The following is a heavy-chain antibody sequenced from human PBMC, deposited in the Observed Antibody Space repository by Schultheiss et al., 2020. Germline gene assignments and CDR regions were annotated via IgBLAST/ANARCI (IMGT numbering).Heavy chain of an antibody. CDR1: GFTFSSYG. V-gene: IGHV3-30*19. CDR2: ISYDGSNK. J-gene: IGHJ4*02. Sequence: WGSLRLSCAASGFTFSSYGMHWVRQAPGKGLEWVAVISYDGSNKYYADSVKGRFTISRDNSKNTLYLQMNSLRSEDTAVYYCARDQREVMITFGGVIPSYYFDYWGKGTLVTVSS. D-gene: IGHD3-16*02. CDR3: ARDQREVMITFGGVIPSYYFDY.